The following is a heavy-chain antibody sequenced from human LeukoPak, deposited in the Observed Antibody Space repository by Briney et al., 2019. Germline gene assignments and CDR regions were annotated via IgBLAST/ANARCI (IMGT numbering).Heavy chain of an antibody. Sequence: GGSLRLSCAASGFTFSSYAMSWVRQAPGKGLEWVSAISGSGGSTYYADSVKGRFTISRDNSKNTLYLQMNSLRAEDTAVYYCAKDTPKMGGWYTLGNRFFDYWGQGTLVTVSS. CDR3: AKDTPKMGGWYTLGNRFFDY. CDR1: GFTFSSYA. D-gene: IGHD6-19*01. J-gene: IGHJ4*02. V-gene: IGHV3-23*01. CDR2: ISGSGGST.